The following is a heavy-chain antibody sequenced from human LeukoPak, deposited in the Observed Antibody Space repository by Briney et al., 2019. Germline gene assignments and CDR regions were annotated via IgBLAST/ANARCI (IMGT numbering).Heavy chain of an antibody. D-gene: IGHD2-15*01. J-gene: IGHJ3*02. Sequence: PSETLSLTCTVSGGSIRSYYWSWIRQPQGKGLEWIGYVYYSGSANYNPSLKSRVTISVDMSKNQFSLNLSSVTAADTAVYYCSRNYCSGGRCGAFDIWGQGTMVSVSS. CDR2: VYYSGSA. V-gene: IGHV4-59*01. CDR3: SRNYCSGGRCGAFDI. CDR1: GGSIRSYY.